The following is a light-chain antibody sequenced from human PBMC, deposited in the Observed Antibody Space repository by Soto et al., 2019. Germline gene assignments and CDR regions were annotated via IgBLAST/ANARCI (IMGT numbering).Light chain of an antibody. V-gene: IGLV2-14*01. J-gene: IGLJ1*01. Sequence: QSALTQPASVSGSPGQSIAISCTGSSSDVGAYNYVSWYQQHPGKAPKLMIYDVSNRPSGISNRFSGSKSGSTASLTISGLQAEDEADYYCSTYTSSSTPLYVFGTGTKVTVL. CDR1: SSDVGAYNY. CDR3: STYTSSSTPLYV. CDR2: DVS.